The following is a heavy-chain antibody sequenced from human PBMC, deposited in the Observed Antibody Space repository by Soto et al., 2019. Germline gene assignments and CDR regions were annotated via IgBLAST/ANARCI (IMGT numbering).Heavy chain of an antibody. Sequence: ASVKVSCKASGYTFTVYYMHCVLQAPLQWLDWMGCINPNSGGTNYAQKFQGRVTMTRDTSISTAYMELSRLRSDDTAVYYCARDQAESLGDYYYYYGMDVWGQGTTVTVSS. J-gene: IGHJ6*02. D-gene: IGHD1-26*01. CDR2: INPNSGGT. CDR3: ARDQAESLGDYYYYYGMDV. V-gene: IGHV1-2*02. CDR1: GYTFTVYY.